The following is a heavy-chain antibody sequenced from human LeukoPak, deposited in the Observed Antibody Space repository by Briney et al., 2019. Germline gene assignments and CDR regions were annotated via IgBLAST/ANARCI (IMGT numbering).Heavy chain of an antibody. J-gene: IGHJ4*02. CDR1: GYIFTDYY. CDR3: ARVTEMATIWDY. V-gene: IGHV1-69*13. D-gene: IGHD5-24*01. Sequence: SVKVSCKASGYIFTDYYMHWVRQAPGQELEWMGGIIPIFGTANYAQKFQGRVTITADESTSTAYMELSSLRSEDTAVYYCARVTEMATIWDYWGQGTLVTVSS. CDR2: IIPIFGTA.